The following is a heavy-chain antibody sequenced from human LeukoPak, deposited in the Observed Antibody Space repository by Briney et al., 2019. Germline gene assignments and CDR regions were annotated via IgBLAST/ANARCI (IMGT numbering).Heavy chain of an antibody. Sequence: PGGSLRLSCAASGFTFSTYWMSWVRQAPGKGLEWVANIKQDGSEKYYVDSVKGRFTISRENAKNSLYLQMNSLRAEDTALYYCARRAVAASVPFDYWGQATLVTVSS. J-gene: IGHJ4*02. CDR2: IKQDGSEK. CDR3: ARRAVAASVPFDY. CDR1: GFTFSTYW. V-gene: IGHV3-7*01. D-gene: IGHD6-19*01.